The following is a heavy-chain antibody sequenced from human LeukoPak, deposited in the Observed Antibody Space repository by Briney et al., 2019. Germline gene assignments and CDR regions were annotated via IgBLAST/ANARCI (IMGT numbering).Heavy chain of an antibody. CDR2: INHSGIT. CDR1: GGSFSVYY. Sequence: SETLSLTCAVCGGSFSVYYWCWIRQPPGKGLEWIHEINHSGITNYNPSLESPVTISGDTAKNQFSVKLSAGTATDTAVYYCARRPRMISSAGKRAFDTWGQAPMLTVSS. CDR3: ARRPRMISSAGKRAFDT. D-gene: IGHD3-16*01. V-gene: IGHV4-34*01. J-gene: IGHJ3*02.